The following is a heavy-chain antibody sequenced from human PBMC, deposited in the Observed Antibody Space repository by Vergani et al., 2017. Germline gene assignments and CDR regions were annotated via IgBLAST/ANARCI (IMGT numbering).Heavy chain of an antibody. Sequence: EVQLLESGGGLVQPGGSLRLSCAASGFTFSSYDMHWVRQATGKGLEWVSAIGTAGDTYYPGSVKGRFTISRENAKNSLYLQMNSLRAGDTAVYYCARGQWLQPGGINYFDYWGQGTLVTVSS. J-gene: IGHJ4*02. V-gene: IGHV3-13*01. D-gene: IGHD6-19*01. CDR3: ARGQWLQPGGINYFDY. CDR1: GFTFSSYD. CDR2: IGTAGDT.